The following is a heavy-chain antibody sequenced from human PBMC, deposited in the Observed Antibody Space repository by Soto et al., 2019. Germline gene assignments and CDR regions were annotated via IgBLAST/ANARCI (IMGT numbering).Heavy chain of an antibody. D-gene: IGHD2-15*01. CDR3: ARDRGYDAHDYYYNAMDV. CDR1: GFTFMNYT. J-gene: IGHJ6*02. Sequence: GGSLRLSCISSGFTFMNYTMNWVRQAPGKGLEWVSGIRGFSPYTFYAESVKGRFTISRDNAKNSLYLQMNSLRAEDTAVYYCARDRGYDAHDYYYNAMDVWGQGTTVTVSS. CDR2: IRGFSPYT. V-gene: IGHV3-21*01.